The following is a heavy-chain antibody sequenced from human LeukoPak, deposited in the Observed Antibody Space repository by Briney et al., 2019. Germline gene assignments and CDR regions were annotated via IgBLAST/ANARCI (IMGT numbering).Heavy chain of an antibody. J-gene: IGHJ4*02. Sequence: SSETLSLTCTVSGGSISSYYWSWIRQSPGKGLEWIGHIYYSGSTNYNPSLKSRVTISVDTSKNQFSLKLSSVTAADTAVYYCARAERWLTWWYFDYWGQGTLVTVSS. CDR3: ARAERWLTWWYFDY. CDR2: IYYSGST. D-gene: IGHD5-24*01. V-gene: IGHV4-59*01. CDR1: GGSISSYY.